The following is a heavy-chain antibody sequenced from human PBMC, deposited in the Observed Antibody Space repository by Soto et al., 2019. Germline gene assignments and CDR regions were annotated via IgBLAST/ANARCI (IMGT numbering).Heavy chain of an antibody. Sequence: SETLSLTCTVSGGSISSGDYYWSWIRQPPGKGLEWIGYIYYSGSTYYNPSLKSRVTISVDTSKNQFSLRPTSVTAADTAVYYCARRHSATWLFDYWGLGTLVTVSS. V-gene: IGHV4-30-4*01. J-gene: IGHJ4*02. D-gene: IGHD3-9*01. CDR1: GGSISSGDYY. CDR2: IYYSGST. CDR3: ARRHSATWLFDY.